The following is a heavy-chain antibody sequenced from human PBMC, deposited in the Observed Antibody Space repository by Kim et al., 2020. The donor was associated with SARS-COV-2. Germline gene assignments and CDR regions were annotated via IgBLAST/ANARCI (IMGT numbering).Heavy chain of an antibody. CDR2: ISSSSSYI. Sequence: GSLRLSCAASGFTFSSYSMNWVRQAPGKGLEWVSSISSSSSYIYYADSVKGRFTISRDNAKNSLYLQMNSLRAEDTAVYYCARMDDRQYYFDYWGQGTLVTVSS. J-gene: IGHJ4*02. CDR3: ARMDDRQYYFDY. D-gene: IGHD3-3*01. CDR1: GFTFSSYS. V-gene: IGHV3-21*01.